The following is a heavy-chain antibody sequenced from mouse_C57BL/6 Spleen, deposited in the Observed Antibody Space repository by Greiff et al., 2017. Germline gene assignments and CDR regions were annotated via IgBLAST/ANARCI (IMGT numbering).Heavy chain of an antibody. CDR1: GYTFTSYW. CDR2: IDPSDSYT. Sequence: VQLQQPGAELVMPGASVKLSCKASGYTFTSYWMHWVKQRPGQGLEWIGEIDPSDSYTNYNQKFKGKSTVTVDKSSSTAYMQLSSLTSEDSAVYYCARKSNWDGFAYWGQGTLVTVSA. J-gene: IGHJ3*01. D-gene: IGHD4-1*01. V-gene: IGHV1-69*01. CDR3: ARKSNWDGFAY.